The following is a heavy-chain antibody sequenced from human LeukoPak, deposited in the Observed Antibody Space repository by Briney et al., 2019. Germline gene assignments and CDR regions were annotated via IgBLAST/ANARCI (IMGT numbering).Heavy chain of an antibody. CDR1: GFTFTNYY. D-gene: IGHD2-8*02. J-gene: IGHJ4*02. Sequence: ASVKVSCKASGFTFTNYYMHWVRHPPGQGLEWMGLINPSGSNTNYTQKFRGRVTMTRDTSATTVYMQLTSLSSEDTAVYYCAREESGGYFDYGGQGTLVTVSS. V-gene: IGHV1-46*01. CDR3: AREESGGYFDY. CDR2: INPSGSNT.